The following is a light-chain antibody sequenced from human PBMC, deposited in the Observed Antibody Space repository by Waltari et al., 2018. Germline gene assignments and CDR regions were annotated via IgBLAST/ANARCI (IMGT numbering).Light chain of an antibody. CDR2: IDK. CDR1: YPNIGRNA. Sequence: QSVLTQPPSASGTPGQRVTIPCSGSYPNIGRNAVNRYQQLPEAAPKLLIYIDKQRPSGVPDRFSGSKSGTSASLAISGLQSEDEAVYHCATWDDSLNAWVFGGGTKVTVL. J-gene: IGLJ3*02. CDR3: ATWDDSLNAWV. V-gene: IGLV1-44*01.